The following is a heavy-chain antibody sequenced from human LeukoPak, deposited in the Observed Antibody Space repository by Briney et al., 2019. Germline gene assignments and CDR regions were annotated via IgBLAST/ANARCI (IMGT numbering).Heavy chain of an antibody. CDR1: GFTFSTYT. J-gene: IGHJ6*03. Sequence: GGSLRLSCAASGFTFSTYTLNWVRQAPGKGLEWVSYISSSGSTIYYADSVKGRFTISRDNAKNSLYLQMNSLRAEDTAVYYCARYKNYGDYVFYYYYYMDVWGKGTTVTISS. CDR2: ISSSGSTI. CDR3: ARYKNYGDYVFYYYYYMDV. D-gene: IGHD4-17*01. V-gene: IGHV3-48*04.